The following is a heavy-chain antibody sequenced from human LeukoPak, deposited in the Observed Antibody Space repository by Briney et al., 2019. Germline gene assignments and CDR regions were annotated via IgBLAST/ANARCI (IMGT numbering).Heavy chain of an antibody. Sequence: GWSLRLSCAASGFTFSSYWRQWVRQAPLKVLVWVSRINSDGSSTRYADSMKGRFTISRDNAKNILYLQMNSLRPEDTAVYYCERDPYFYMNVWRKGSTVTISS. D-gene: IGHD3-10*01. CDR1: GFTFSSYW. J-gene: IGHJ6*03. V-gene: IGHV3-74*01. CDR3: ERDPYFYMNV. CDR2: INSDGSST.